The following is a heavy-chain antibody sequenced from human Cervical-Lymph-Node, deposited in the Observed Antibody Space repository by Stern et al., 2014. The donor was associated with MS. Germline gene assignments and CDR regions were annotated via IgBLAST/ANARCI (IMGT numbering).Heavy chain of an antibody. CDR2: ISGSGGRT. Sequence: EVQLVESGGGLVQPGGSLRLSCAASGFTFSSYAMSWVRQAPGKGLEWASAISGSGGRTSYADSVNGRFTISRDNDQYPQVLQMNSLRAEDTAVDYCAKSTVTSLSDYWGQGTLVTVSS. J-gene: IGHJ4*02. CDR3: AKSTVTSLSDY. CDR1: GFTFSSYA. V-gene: IGHV3-23*04. D-gene: IGHD4-17*01.